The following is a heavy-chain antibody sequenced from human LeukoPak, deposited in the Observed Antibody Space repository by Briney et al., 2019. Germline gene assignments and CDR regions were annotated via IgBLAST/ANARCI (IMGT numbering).Heavy chain of an antibody. CDR2: VYTSGST. D-gene: IGHD1-7*01. J-gene: IGHJ3*02. V-gene: IGHV4-4*07. Sequence: SETLSLTCTVSGYSISSGYYWGWIRQPAGEGLEWIGRVYTSGSTHYNPSLKTRLTMSVDTSKNQFSLKLSSVTAADTAVYYCARLITGTTTAFDIWGQGTMVTVSS. CDR1: GYSISSGYY. CDR3: ARLITGTTTAFDI.